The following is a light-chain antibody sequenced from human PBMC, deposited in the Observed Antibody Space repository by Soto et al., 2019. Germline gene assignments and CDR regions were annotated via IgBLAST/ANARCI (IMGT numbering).Light chain of an antibody. CDR2: AAS. J-gene: IGKJ3*01. CDR3: PKYNSAPFT. CDR1: QGISNY. Sequence: DIQMTQSPSSLSASVGDRVTITCRASQGISNYLAWYRQKPGKVPKLLIYAASTLQSGVPSRFSGSGSGTDFTLTISSLQPEDVATYYCPKYNSAPFTLGPGTKVDIK. V-gene: IGKV1-27*01.